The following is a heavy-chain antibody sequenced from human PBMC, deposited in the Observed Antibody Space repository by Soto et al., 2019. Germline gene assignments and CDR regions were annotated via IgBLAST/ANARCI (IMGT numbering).Heavy chain of an antibody. D-gene: IGHD1-26*01. V-gene: IGHV2-26*01. Sequence: QVTLKESGPVLVKPTETLTLTCTVSGFSLSNARMGVSWIRQPPGKALEWLAHIFSNDEKSYSTSLKSRLTISKDTSKSQVVLTMTNMDPVDTATYYCARIPSGSYFVGLYYFDYWGQGTLVTVSS. J-gene: IGHJ4*02. CDR3: ARIPSGSYFVGLYYFDY. CDR2: IFSNDEK. CDR1: GFSLSNARMG.